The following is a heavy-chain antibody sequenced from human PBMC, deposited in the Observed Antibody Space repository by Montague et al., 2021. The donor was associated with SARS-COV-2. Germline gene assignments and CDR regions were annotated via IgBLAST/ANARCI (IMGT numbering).Heavy chain of an antibody. Sequence: SETLSLTCTVSGGSISNSSYYWGWIRQPPGKGLEWIGSIYYSGSTYYNPSLKSRVTISVDTSKNQFSLKLSSVTAADTAVYYCARHKRWRIAAAGRDFDYWGQGTLVTVSS. V-gene: IGHV4-39*01. J-gene: IGHJ4*02. CDR1: GGSISNSSYY. CDR2: IYYSGST. CDR3: ARHKRWRIAAAGRDFDY. D-gene: IGHD6-13*01.